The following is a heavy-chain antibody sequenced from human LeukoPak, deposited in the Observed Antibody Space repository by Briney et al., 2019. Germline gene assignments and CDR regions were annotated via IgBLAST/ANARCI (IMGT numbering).Heavy chain of an antibody. D-gene: IGHD1-7*01. Sequence: GGSLRLSCAAAGFTVSTSAMSWVRQAPGKGLERVSGISGSGGGTYYADSVKGRFSISRDISKNTLYLQMNSLRAEDTAIYYCAKDGKTRNWNYFQAKPVYWGQGTLVTVSS. CDR3: AKDGKTRNWNYFQAKPVY. J-gene: IGHJ4*02. CDR1: GFTVSTSA. CDR2: ISGSGGGT. V-gene: IGHV3-23*01.